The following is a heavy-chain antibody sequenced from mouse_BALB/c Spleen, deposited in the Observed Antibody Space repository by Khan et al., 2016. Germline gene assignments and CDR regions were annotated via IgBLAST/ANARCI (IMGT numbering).Heavy chain of an antibody. CDR2: ISYSGST. J-gene: IGHJ2*01. CDR3: ARTARIKY. Sequence: VQLKQSGPGLVKPSQSLSLTCTVTGYSITSGYGWNWIRQFPGNKLEWVSYISYSGSTNYNPSLKSRISITRDTSNNQFFLQLNSVTTEDTATXYCARTARIKYWGQGTTLTVSS. V-gene: IGHV3-2*02. CDR1: GYSITSGYG. D-gene: IGHD1-2*01.